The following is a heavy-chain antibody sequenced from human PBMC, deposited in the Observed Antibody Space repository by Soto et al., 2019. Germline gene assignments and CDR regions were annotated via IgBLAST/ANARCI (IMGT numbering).Heavy chain of an antibody. Sequence: QVQLQESGPGLVKPSQTLSLTCTVSGGSISRSGFYWTWIRQHPGTGLEWIGYIYYSGATYYNPSLRSRVTISVDTSKNQFSLNLSSATAADTAVYYCVRDSPGAAQRYHYYGMDVWGHGTTVTVSS. V-gene: IGHV4-31*03. CDR3: VRDSPGAAQRYHYYGMDV. CDR1: GGSISRSGFY. D-gene: IGHD1-26*01. J-gene: IGHJ6*02. CDR2: IYYSGAT.